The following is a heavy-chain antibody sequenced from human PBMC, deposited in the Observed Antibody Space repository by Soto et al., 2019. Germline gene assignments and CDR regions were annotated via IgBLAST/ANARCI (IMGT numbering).Heavy chain of an antibody. D-gene: IGHD2-2*01. J-gene: IGHJ6*02. CDR3: ARVLGYCSSTSCFPHYGMDV. CDR1: GFPFSSYA. CDR2: ISYDGSNK. V-gene: IGHV3-30-3*01. Sequence: GGSLRLSCAASGFPFSSYAMHWVRQAPGKGLEWVAVISYDGSNKYYADSVKGRFTISRDNSKNTLYLQMNSLRAEDTAVYYCARVLGYCSSTSCFPHYGMDVWGQGTTVTVSS.